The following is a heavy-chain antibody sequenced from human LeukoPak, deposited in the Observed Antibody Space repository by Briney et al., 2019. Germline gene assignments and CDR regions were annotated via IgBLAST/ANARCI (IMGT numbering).Heavy chain of an antibody. CDR3: ATEWIAVVGFDY. D-gene: IGHD6-19*01. J-gene: IGHJ4*02. CDR2: FDPEDGET. Sequence: ASVKVSCKVSGYTLTELSMHWVRQAPGKGLEWMGGFDPEDGETIYAQKFQGRVTMTEDTSTDTAYMELSSLRSEDTAVYYCATEWIAVVGFDYWGQGTLVTVSS. CDR1: GYTLTELS. V-gene: IGHV1-24*01.